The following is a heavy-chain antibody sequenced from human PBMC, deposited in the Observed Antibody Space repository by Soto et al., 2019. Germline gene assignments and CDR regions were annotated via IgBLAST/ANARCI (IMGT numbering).Heavy chain of an antibody. CDR2: ISSSSSYI. CDR1: GFTFSSYS. V-gene: IGHV3-21*01. Sequence: EVQLVESGGCLVKPGGSLRLSCAASGFTFSSYSMNWVRQAPGKGLEWVSSISSSSSYIYYADSVKGRFTISRDNAKNSLYLQMNSLRAEDTAVYYCARGAFYYDGSAYYSNWGQGILVTVSS. J-gene: IGHJ4*02. D-gene: IGHD3-22*01. CDR3: ARGAFYYDGSAYYSN.